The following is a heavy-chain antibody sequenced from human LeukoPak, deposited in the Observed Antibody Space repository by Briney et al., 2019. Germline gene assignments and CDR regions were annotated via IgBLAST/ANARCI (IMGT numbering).Heavy chain of an antibody. CDR2: IIPIFGTG. CDR3: ARGLGDSSGYYFSDN. V-gene: IGHV1-69*13. Sequence: SVKVSCKTSGGTFSTSAISWVRRAPGQGLEWMGGIIPIFGTGNYAQKFQGRVTITADEFTSTAYMELSSLTSEDTAVYYCARGLGDSSGYYFSDNWGQGTLVTVSS. CDR1: GGTFSTSA. J-gene: IGHJ4*02. D-gene: IGHD3-22*01.